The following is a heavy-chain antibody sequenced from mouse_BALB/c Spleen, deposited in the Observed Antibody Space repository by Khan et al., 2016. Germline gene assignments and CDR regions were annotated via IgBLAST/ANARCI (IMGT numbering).Heavy chain of an antibody. Sequence: QIQLVQSGPELKKPGETVKISCKASGYTFTNYGMNWVKQAPGKGLKWMGWINTYTGEPTYADDFKGRFAFSLETSASTAYLQINNLKNEDTATYFCASGGNYEDYFDYWGQGTPLTVSS. CDR1: GYTFTNYG. CDR2: INTYTGEP. D-gene: IGHD2-1*01. J-gene: IGHJ2*01. V-gene: IGHV9-3-1*01. CDR3: ASGGNYEDYFDY.